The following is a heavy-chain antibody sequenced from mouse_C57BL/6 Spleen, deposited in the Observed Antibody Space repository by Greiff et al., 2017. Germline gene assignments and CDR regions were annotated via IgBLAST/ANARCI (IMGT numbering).Heavy chain of an antibody. CDR3: ARSPYGNYDWYFDV. CDR1: GYTFTSYW. V-gene: IGHV1-50*01. Sequence: VKLMESGAELVKPGASVKLSCKASGYTFTSYWMQWVNQRPGQGLEWIGEIDPSDSYTNYNQKFKGKATLTVDTSSSTAYMQLSSLTSEDSAVYYCARSPYGNYDWYFDVWGTGTTVTVSS. J-gene: IGHJ1*03. D-gene: IGHD2-10*02. CDR2: IDPSDSYT.